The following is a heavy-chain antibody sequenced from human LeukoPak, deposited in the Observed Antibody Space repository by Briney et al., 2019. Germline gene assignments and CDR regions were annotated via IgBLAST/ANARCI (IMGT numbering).Heavy chain of an antibody. CDR3: AREMESSSWYSLDP. D-gene: IGHD6-13*01. CDR1: GFTFSTYS. V-gene: IGHV3-48*04. CDR2: ISSTSRTI. J-gene: IGHJ5*02. Sequence: PGGSLRLSCAASGFTFSTYSMNWVRQAPGKGLEWVSYISSTSRTIYYADSVKGRFTISRDNAKNTLYLQMNSLRAEDTAVYYCAREMESSSWYSLDPWGQGTLVTVSS.